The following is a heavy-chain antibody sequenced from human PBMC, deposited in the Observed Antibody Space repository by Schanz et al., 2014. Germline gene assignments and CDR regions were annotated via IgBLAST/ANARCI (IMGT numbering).Heavy chain of an antibody. D-gene: IGHD3-9*01. Sequence: QVQLVQSGAEVKKPGASVRVSCKASGYTFTTYAMSWVRQAPGQGLEWVGWISGYTGNTKYGQKVQGRVTMTADTSTNTAYMELRSVRSDDTAVYYCARDAADFYDILTEEDYWGQGTLVTVSS. CDR1: GYTFTTYA. V-gene: IGHV1-18*01. CDR3: ARDAADFYDILTEEDY. J-gene: IGHJ4*02. CDR2: ISGYTGNT.